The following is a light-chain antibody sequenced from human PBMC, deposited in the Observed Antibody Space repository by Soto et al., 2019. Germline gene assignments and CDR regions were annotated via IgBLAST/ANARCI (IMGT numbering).Light chain of an antibody. Sequence: DTQMTQSPSTLSASVGDRVTITCRASQSISRSLAWYQQKPGKAPKLLIYDASNLEGGVPSRFSGSGSGTDFTLTISRLQPDDFATYYCQQYASYWTFGQGTKVDIK. J-gene: IGKJ1*01. CDR2: DAS. V-gene: IGKV1-5*01. CDR1: QSISRS. CDR3: QQYASYWT.